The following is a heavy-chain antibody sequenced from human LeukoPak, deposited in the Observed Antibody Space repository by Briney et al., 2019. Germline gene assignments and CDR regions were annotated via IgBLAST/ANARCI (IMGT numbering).Heavy chain of an antibody. D-gene: IGHD5-18*01. CDR2: ISSNGGST. J-gene: IGHJ4*02. CDR1: GFTFSSYA. Sequence: PGGSLRLSCAASGFTFSSYAMHWVRQAPGKGLEYVAAISSNGGSTYYANSVKGRFTISRDNSKNTLYLQMGSLRAEDMAVYYCARFVDTAVDWGQGTLVTVSS. CDR3: ARFVDTAVD. V-gene: IGHV3-64*01.